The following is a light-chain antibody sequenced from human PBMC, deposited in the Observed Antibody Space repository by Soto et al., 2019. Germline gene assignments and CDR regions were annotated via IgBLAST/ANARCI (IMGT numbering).Light chain of an antibody. Sequence: QSALTQPASVSGSPGQSITISCTGTSSDIGGYNYVSWYQQHPGKAPKLIISEVTNRPSGVSNRFSGSRSANTASLTISGLRAEDEADYYCRSYTSTNTHVFGGGTKVTVL. V-gene: IGLV2-14*01. CDR2: EVT. CDR1: SSDIGGYNY. J-gene: IGLJ2*01. CDR3: RSYTSTNTHV.